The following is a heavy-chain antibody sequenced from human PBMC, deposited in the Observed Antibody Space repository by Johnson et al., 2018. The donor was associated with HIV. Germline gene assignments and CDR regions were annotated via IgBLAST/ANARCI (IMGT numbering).Heavy chain of an antibody. V-gene: IGHV3-13*05. CDR1: GFTFSSYD. Sequence: VQLVESGGGLVQPGGSLRLSCAASGFTFSSYDMHWVRQATGKGLEWVSAIGTAGDPSYPGSVKGRFTISRDNSKNTLYLQMNSLRAEDTAVYYCARRHSTSDVFDIWGQGTIVTVSS. D-gene: IGHD6-6*01. J-gene: IGHJ3*02. CDR2: IGTAGDP. CDR3: ARRHSTSDVFDI.